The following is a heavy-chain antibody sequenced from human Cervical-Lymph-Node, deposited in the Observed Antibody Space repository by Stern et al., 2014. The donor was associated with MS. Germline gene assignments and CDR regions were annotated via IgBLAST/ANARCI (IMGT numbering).Heavy chain of an antibody. CDR3: VRDRMSIAAAGTSWFDP. CDR2: IIPIFRTP. V-gene: IGHV1-69*01. J-gene: IGHJ5*02. D-gene: IGHD6-13*01. CDR1: GGTFSSYT. Sequence: QVQLVQSGAEVKKPGSSVKVSCKASGGTFSSYTISWVRQAPGQGLEWMGGIIPIFRTPNYAQKFQGRVTITADESTSTAYMELSSLRSEDTAVYYCVRDRMSIAAAGTSWFDPWGQGTLVTVSS.